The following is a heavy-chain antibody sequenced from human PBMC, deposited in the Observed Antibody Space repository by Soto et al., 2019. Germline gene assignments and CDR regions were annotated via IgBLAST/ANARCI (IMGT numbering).Heavy chain of an antibody. J-gene: IGHJ4*02. D-gene: IGHD6-19*01. CDR3: ARDQMQFLTPPDY. V-gene: IGHV3-30-3*01. CDR2: ISYDGSNK. Sequence: GGSLRLSCAASGFTFSSYAMHWVRQAPGKGLEWVAVISYDGSNKYYADSVKGRFTISRDNSKNTLYLQMNSLRAEDTAVYYCARDQMQFLTPPDYWGQGTLVTVSS. CDR1: GFTFSSYA.